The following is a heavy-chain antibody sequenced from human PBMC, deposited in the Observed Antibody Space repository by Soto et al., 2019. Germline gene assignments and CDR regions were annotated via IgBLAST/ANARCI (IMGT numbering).Heavy chain of an antibody. V-gene: IGHV3-23*01. CDR3: AKDKCCTSTTCHWNAFDI. J-gene: IGHJ3*02. Sequence: EVQLLESGGGLVQPGGSLRLSCAASGLTFSSYAMSWVRQAPGKGLEWVSAISGSGAVTYYADSVKGRFTISRDNSKNTLYLQMNSLRAEDTAVYYCAKDKCCTSTTCHWNAFDIWGQGTMVTVSS. CDR2: ISGSGAVT. D-gene: IGHD2-2*01. CDR1: GLTFSSYA.